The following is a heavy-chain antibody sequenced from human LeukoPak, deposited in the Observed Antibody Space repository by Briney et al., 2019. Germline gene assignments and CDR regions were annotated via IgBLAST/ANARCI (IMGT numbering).Heavy chain of an antibody. V-gene: IGHV1-69*05. CDR1: GGTFSSYA. D-gene: IGHD2-2*02. CDR2: IIPIFGTA. Sequence: SVKVSCKASGGTFSSYAISWVRQAPGQGLEWMGGIIPIFGTANYAQKFQGRVTITTDESTSTAYMELSSLRSEDTAVYYCARVSVVVPAAIQSYYYYYMDVWGKGTTVTASS. J-gene: IGHJ6*03. CDR3: ARVSVVVPAAIQSYYYYYMDV.